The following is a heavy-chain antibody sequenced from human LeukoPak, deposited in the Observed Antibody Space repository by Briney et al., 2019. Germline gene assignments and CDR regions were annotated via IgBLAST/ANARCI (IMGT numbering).Heavy chain of an antibody. CDR1: GFTFSSYS. CDR2: ISSSSSYI. D-gene: IGHD3-10*01. CDR3: ARVRGATGDY. V-gene: IGHV3-21*01. J-gene: IGHJ4*02. Sequence: GGSLRLSCAASGFTFSSYSMNWVRQAPGKGLEWVSSISSSSSYIYYADSVKGRFTISRDNAKNLLYLQMNSLRAEDTAVYYCARVRGATGDYWGQGTLVTVSS.